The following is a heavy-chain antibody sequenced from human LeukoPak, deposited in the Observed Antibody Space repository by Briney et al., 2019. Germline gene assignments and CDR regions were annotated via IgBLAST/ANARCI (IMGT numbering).Heavy chain of an antibody. J-gene: IGHJ4*02. D-gene: IGHD2-21*02. CDR2: ISGSGGST. CDR1: GFTFSSYA. V-gene: IGHV3-23*01. Sequence: GGSLRLSCAASGFTFSSYAMSWVRQAPGKGLERVPAISGSGGSTYYADSVRGRFTISRDNSKNTLYLQMNSLRAEDTAVYYCATGGYCGGDCYSDYWGQGTLVTVSS. CDR3: ATGGYCGGDCYSDY.